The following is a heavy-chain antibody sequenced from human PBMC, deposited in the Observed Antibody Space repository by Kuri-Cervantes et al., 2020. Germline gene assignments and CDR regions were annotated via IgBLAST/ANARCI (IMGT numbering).Heavy chain of an antibody. Sequence: ASVKVSCKASGYTFTSYGISWVRQATGQGLEWMGWMNPNSGNTGYAQKFQGRVTMTRNTSISTAYMELSSLRSEDTAVYYCARGASSSRYLTGYYGMDVWGQGTTVTVSS. V-gene: IGHV1-8*02. J-gene: IGHJ6*02. D-gene: IGHD6-13*01. CDR1: GYTFTSYG. CDR3: ARGASSSRYLTGYYGMDV. CDR2: MNPNSGNT.